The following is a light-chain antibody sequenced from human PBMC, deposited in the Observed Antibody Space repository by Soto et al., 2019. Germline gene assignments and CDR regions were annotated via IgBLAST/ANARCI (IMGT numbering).Light chain of an antibody. CDR1: QDISNY. Sequence: IDITKCLYSLGASVGERVTITCQASQDISNYLNWYQQKLGRAPKLLIYDASSLESGVPSRFSGSGSGTDFTLTINGLQPEDFATYYCQQAASFPITFGQGTLLEIK. J-gene: IGKJ5*01. CDR3: QQAASFPIT. CDR2: DAS. V-gene: IGKV1-12*01.